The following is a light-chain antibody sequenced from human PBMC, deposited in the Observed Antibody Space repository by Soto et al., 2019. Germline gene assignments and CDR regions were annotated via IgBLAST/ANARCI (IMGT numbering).Light chain of an antibody. V-gene: IGKV3-15*01. CDR2: GVS. CDR1: QNVNNN. J-gene: IGKJ5*01. Sequence: EIVMTQSPVTLSMSPGERAALSYRASQNVNNNLAWYQQKPGQAPRLLIYGVSARGTGVPARFSGSGSGTEFTFTISSLQSEDFAVYYCQQYSKWPPTFGRGTRLEIK. CDR3: QQYSKWPPT.